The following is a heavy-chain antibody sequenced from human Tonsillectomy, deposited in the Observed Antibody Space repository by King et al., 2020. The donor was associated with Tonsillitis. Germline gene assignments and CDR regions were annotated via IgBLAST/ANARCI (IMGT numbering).Heavy chain of an antibody. CDR3: AGVSLYWVMIVGTADKYHFMDV. V-gene: IGHV1-18*01. D-gene: IGHD3-22*01. CDR1: GYTFTNNG. J-gene: IGHJ6*03. CDR2: ISGYNGNT. Sequence: QVQLVESGTEVKKPGASVKVSCKASGYTFTNNGISWVRQAPGQGLEWMGWISGYNGNTNYAQKFQGRVTMTTDTSTNTAYMELRSLTSDDTAVYYCAGVSLYWVMIVGTADKYHFMDVWGKGTTVTVSS.